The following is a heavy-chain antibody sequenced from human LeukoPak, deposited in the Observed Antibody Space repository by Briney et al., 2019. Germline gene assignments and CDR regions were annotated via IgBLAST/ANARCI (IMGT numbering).Heavy chain of an antibody. V-gene: IGHV3-23*01. D-gene: IGHD5-12*01. CDR3: AKGGYVASDFDY. CDR2: ISGSGGST. CDR1: GFTFDDYA. J-gene: IGHJ4*02. Sequence: GGSLRLSCAASGFTFDDYAMSWVRQAPGKGLEWVSAISGSGGSTYYADSVKGRFTISRDNSKNTLYLQMNSLRAEDTAVYYCAKGGYVASDFDYWGQGTLVTVSS.